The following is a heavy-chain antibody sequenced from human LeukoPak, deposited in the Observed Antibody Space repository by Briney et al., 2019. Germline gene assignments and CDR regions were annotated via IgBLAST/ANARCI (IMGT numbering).Heavy chain of an antibody. V-gene: IGHV1-8*01. J-gene: IGHJ4*02. Sequence: ASVKVSCKASGYTFTSYDINWVRQATGQGLEWMGWMNPNSGNTGYAQKFQGRVTMTRNTSISTAYMELSSLRSEDTAVYYCARARRVYSSSWYDAWSYWGQGTLVTVSS. CDR1: GYTFTSYD. CDR3: ARARRVYSSSWYDAWSY. CDR2: MNPNSGNT. D-gene: IGHD6-13*01.